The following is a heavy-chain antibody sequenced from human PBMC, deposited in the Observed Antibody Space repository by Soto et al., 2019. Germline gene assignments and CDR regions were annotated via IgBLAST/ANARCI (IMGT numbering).Heavy chain of an antibody. CDR1: GYTFTSYY. D-gene: IGHD2-2*01. Sequence: QVQLVQSGAEVKKPGASVKVSCKASGYTFTSYYMHWVRQAPGQGLEWMGIINPSGGSTSYAQKFQSRVTMTRDTSTSTVYMELSSLRSEDTAVYYCARDQVRGYCSSTSCYGDYYYGMDVWGQGTTVTVSS. CDR3: ARDQVRGYCSSTSCYGDYYYGMDV. J-gene: IGHJ6*02. V-gene: IGHV1-46*01. CDR2: INPSGGST.